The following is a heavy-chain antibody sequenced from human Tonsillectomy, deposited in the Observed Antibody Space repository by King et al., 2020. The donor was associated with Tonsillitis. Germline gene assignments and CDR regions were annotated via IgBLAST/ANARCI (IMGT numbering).Heavy chain of an antibody. J-gene: IGHJ2*01. Sequence: VQLVESGGGLVQPGGSLRLSCAASGFTFSSYAMSWVRQAPGKGLEWVSDISGSGGTTYYADSVKGRFTISRDNSKNTLYLQMNSLRAEDTAVYYCAKVPCGGCSGGNCPLDLWGRGTLVTVSS. CDR1: GFTFSSYA. CDR2: ISGSGGTT. V-gene: IGHV3-23*04. D-gene: IGHD2-21*01. CDR3: AKVPCGGCSGGNCPLDL.